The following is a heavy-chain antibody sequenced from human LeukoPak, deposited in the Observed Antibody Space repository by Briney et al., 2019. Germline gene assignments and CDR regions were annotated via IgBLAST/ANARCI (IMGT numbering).Heavy chain of an antibody. V-gene: IGHV3-53*01. CDR2: VYSGSTT. Sequence: GGSLRLSCAASGFTVSSYYLTWVRQAPGKGLEWVSFVYSGSTTYYADSVKGRFTISRDNSKNTLYLQMNSLRAEDTAVYYCASSYCGSSRCYGIDAFDIWGQGTMVTVSS. J-gene: IGHJ3*02. D-gene: IGHD2-2*01. CDR1: GFTVSSYY. CDR3: ASSYCGSSRCYGIDAFDI.